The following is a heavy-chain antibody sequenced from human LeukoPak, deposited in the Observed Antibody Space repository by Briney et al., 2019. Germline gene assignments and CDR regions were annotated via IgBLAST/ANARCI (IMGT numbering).Heavy chain of an antibody. Sequence: SETLSLTCAVYGGSFSGYYWSWIRQPPGKGLEWIGEINHSGSTNYNPSLKSRVTISVDTSKNQFSLKLSSVTAADTAVYYCARTTVTSFYWYFDLWGRGTLVTVSS. CDR1: GGSFSGYY. V-gene: IGHV4-34*01. CDR3: ARTTVTSFYWYFDL. D-gene: IGHD4-17*01. CDR2: INHSGST. J-gene: IGHJ2*01.